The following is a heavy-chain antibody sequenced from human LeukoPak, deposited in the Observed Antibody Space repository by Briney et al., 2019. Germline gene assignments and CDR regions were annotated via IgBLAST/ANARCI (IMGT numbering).Heavy chain of an antibody. Sequence: SGGSLRLSCAASGFTFDDYAMHWVRQAPGKGLVWVSHINSDESNTNYADSVKGRFTISRDNAKNTLYLRMNNLRAEDTAVYFCARLWDSSSSRHFDYWGQGTLVTVSS. D-gene: IGHD6-6*01. CDR3: ARLWDSSSSRHFDY. CDR2: INSDESNT. V-gene: IGHV3-74*01. J-gene: IGHJ4*02. CDR1: GFTFDDYA.